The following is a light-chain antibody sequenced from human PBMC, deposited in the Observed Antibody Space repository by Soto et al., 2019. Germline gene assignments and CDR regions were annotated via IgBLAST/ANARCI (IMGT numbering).Light chain of an antibody. CDR1: QSGSSSY. Sequence: EIVLTQSPGTLSLSPGERATLSCRASQSGSSSYLAWYQQKPGQAPRLLIYGASSRATGIPDRFSGSGSGTDFTLTISSLEPEDGAVYYCQQYGSSPPITCGQGTRLESK. J-gene: IGKJ5*01. CDR3: QQYGSSPPIT. V-gene: IGKV3-20*01. CDR2: GAS.